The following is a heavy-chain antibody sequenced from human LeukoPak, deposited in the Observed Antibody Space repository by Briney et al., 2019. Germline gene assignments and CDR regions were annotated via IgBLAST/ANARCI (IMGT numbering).Heavy chain of an antibody. Sequence: GGSLRLSCAASGFTSSSYAMSWVRQAPGKGLEWVSGFSASGGSTYYADSVKGRFTISRDNSKNTLYLQMNSLRAEDTAVYYCAKGNSGSYLMHFDYWGQGTLVTVSS. CDR3: AKGNSGSYLMHFDY. J-gene: IGHJ4*02. CDR2: FSASGGST. V-gene: IGHV3-23*01. D-gene: IGHD1-26*01. CDR1: GFTSSSYA.